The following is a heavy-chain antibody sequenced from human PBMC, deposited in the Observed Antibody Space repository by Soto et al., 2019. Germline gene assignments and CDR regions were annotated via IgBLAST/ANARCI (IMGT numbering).Heavy chain of an antibody. CDR1: GFTFSSYA. CDR3: AKQYCSGGSCDDKKPHFDY. D-gene: IGHD2-15*01. J-gene: IGHJ4*02. V-gene: IGHV3-23*01. CDR2: ISGSGGST. Sequence: GGSLRLSCAASGFTFSSYAMSWVRQAPGKGLEWVSAISGSGGSTYYADSVKGRFTISRDNSKNTLYLQMNSLRAEDTAVYYCAKQYCSGGSCDDKKPHFDYWGQGTLVTVSS.